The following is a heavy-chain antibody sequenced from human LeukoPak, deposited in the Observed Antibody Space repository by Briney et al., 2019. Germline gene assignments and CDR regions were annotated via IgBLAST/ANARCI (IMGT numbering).Heavy chain of an antibody. D-gene: IGHD4-11*01. Sequence: GSLRLSCAASGFTFPNYVMSWVRQAPGKGLEWVSAISGSGGNTYYADSVKGRFTISRDNSKNTLYLQMNSLRAEDAAVYYCANEYSKGDVWGQGTMVTVSS. CDR2: ISGSGGNT. V-gene: IGHV3-23*01. J-gene: IGHJ3*01. CDR3: ANEYSKGDV. CDR1: GFTFPNYV.